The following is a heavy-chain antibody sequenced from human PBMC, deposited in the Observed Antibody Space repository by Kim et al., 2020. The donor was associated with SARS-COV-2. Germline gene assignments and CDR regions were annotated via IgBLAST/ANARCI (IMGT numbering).Heavy chain of an antibody. J-gene: IGHJ4*02. D-gene: IGHD2-15*01. CDR3: AREQDYCSGGSCGDY. CDR2: IYYSGST. Sequence: SETLSLTCTVSGGSISSGDYYWSWIRQPPGKGLEWIGYIYYSGSTYYNPSLKSRVTISVDTSKNQFSLKLSSVTAAGTAVYYCAREQDYCSGGSCGDYWGQGTLVTVSS. V-gene: IGHV4-30-4*01. CDR1: GGSISSGDYY.